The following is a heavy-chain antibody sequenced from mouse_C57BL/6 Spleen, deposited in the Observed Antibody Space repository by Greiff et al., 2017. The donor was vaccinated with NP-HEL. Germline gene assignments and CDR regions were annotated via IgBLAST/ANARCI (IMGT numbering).Heavy chain of an antibody. CDR2: IRLKSDNYAT. CDR3: TGAYYYGSSRWYFDV. CDR1: GFTFSNYW. J-gene: IGHJ1*03. Sequence: VQLKESGGGLVQPGGSMKLSCVASGFTFSNYWMNWVRQSPEKGLEWVAQIRLKSDNYATHYAESVKGRFTISRDDSKSSVYLQMNNLRAEDTGIYYCTGAYYYGSSRWYFDVWGTGTTVTVSS. D-gene: IGHD1-1*01. V-gene: IGHV6-3*01.